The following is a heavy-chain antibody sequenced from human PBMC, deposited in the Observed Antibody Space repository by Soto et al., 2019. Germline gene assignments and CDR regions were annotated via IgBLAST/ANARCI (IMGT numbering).Heavy chain of an antibody. V-gene: IGHV3-23*01. CDR2: ISAGGDTT. Sequence: PVGSLRLSCATSGFTFSNYPMNWVRQAPGKGLEWVSGISAGGDTTYYADSVKGRFTIFRDNSKNSVSLQMNSLRVEDTAVYYCARRVWGQGTLVTVPQ. CDR3: ARRV. J-gene: IGHJ4*02. CDR1: GFTFSNYP.